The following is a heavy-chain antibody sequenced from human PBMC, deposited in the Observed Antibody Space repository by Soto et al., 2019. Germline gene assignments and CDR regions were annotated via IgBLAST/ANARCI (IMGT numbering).Heavy chain of an antibody. CDR1: GFTFRSYA. Sequence: GGSLRLSCAASGFTFRSYAIHWVRQAPGKGLEWVADVSFDGSHKTYAVPVRGRFTLSRDNSKKTVYLQMNSLRAEDTAVYYCAKLGDAVSGFFDFWGQGTQITVSS. V-gene: IGHV3-30*18. CDR2: VSFDGSHK. D-gene: IGHD3-3*01. CDR3: AKLGDAVSGFFDF. J-gene: IGHJ5*01.